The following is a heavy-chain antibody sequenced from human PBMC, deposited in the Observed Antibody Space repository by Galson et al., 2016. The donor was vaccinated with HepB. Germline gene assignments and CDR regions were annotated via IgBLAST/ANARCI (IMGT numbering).Heavy chain of an antibody. V-gene: IGHV3-9*01. Sequence: SLRLSCAASGFTFANYAMHWVRQPPGKGLEWVSGITFNSGNMSSAASVNGRFTISRDNAKNSLYLYMSRLRPEDTASYFCTKDGGPYVGASGEPGHFWGQGTLVTVSS. CDR1: GFTFANYA. CDR3: TKDGGPYVGASGEPGHF. J-gene: IGHJ4*02. CDR2: ITFNSGNM. D-gene: IGHD6-19*01.